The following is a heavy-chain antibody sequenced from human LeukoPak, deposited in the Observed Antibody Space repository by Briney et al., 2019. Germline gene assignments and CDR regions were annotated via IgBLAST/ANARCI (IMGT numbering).Heavy chain of an antibody. CDR2: IWYDGSNK. J-gene: IGHJ4*02. V-gene: IGHV3-33*01. CDR1: GFTFSSYG. D-gene: IGHD5-12*01. Sequence: PGGSLRLSCAASGFTFSSYGMHWVRQAPGKGLEWVAVIWYDGSNKYYADSVKGRFTISRDNSKNTLYLQMSSLRAEDTAVYYCARGRGSTAGLFDDWGQGTLVTVSS. CDR3: ARGRGSTAGLFDD.